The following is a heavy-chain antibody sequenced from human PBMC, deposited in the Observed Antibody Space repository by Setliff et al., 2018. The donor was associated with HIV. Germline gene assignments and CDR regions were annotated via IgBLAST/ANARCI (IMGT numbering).Heavy chain of an antibody. CDR2: IYPGDSDS. CDR1: GYSFVDFW. Sequence: PGESLKISCHLSGYSFVDFWIGWVRQMPGKGLEWVGFIYPGDSDSRYSPSFRGHVTISADKSTTTAYLDWASLKASDTAMYYCVRYIGAAAGYIDHWGQGTLVTVSS. CDR3: VRYIGAAAGYIDH. D-gene: IGHD6-25*01. J-gene: IGHJ4*02. V-gene: IGHV5-51*01.